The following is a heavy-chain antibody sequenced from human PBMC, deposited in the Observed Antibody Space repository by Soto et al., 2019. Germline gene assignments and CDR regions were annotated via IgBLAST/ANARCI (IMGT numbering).Heavy chain of an antibody. Sequence: QVQLVQSGAEVKKPGASVKVSCKASGYTFTSYGISWVRQAPGQGLEWMGWISAYNGNTNYAQKLQGRVTMTTDTSTSTAYMELRSLRSDVTAVYYCARDSYDILTGYSYRAHRDYWGQGTLVTVSS. D-gene: IGHD3-9*01. CDR3: ARDSYDILTGYSYRAHRDY. V-gene: IGHV1-18*01. CDR2: ISAYNGNT. J-gene: IGHJ4*02. CDR1: GYTFTSYG.